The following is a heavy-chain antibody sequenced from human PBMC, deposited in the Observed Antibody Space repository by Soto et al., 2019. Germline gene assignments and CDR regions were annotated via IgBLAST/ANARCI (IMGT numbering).Heavy chain of an antibody. CDR1: GGTFSSYA. V-gene: IGHV1-69*13. CDR3: ARDRDWNLDY. CDR2: IIPIFGTA. Sequence: SVKVSCKASGGTFSSYAISWVRQAPGQGLEWMGGIIPIFGTANYAQKFQGRVTITADESTSTIYMELRSLTSDDTAVYYCARDRDWNLDYWGQGTLVTVAS. D-gene: IGHD1-1*01. J-gene: IGHJ4*02.